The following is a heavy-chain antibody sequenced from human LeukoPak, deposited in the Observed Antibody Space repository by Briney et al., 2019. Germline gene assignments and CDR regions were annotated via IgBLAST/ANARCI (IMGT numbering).Heavy chain of an antibody. D-gene: IGHD6-19*01. CDR2: IYYSGST. Sequence: PSETLSLTCTVSGGSISSYYWSWIRQPPGKRPEWIGYIYYSGSTSYNPSLKSRVTISVDTSKNQFSLKLSSVTAADTAVYYCARGDPRYSSGWYYWGQGTLVTVSS. CDR3: ARGDPRYSSGWYY. V-gene: IGHV4-59*01. CDR1: GGSISSYY. J-gene: IGHJ4*02.